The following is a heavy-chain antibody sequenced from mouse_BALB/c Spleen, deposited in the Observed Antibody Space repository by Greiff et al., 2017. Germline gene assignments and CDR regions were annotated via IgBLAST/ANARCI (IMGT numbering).Heavy chain of an antibody. J-gene: IGHJ1*01. V-gene: IGHV1S81*02. Sequence: QVQLQQSGAELVKPGASVKLSCKASGYTFTSYYMYWVKQRPGQGLEWIGEINPSNGGTNFNEKFKSKATLTVDKSSSTAYMQLSSLTSEDSAVYCCTRGGYFDVWGAGTTVTVSS. CDR3: TRGGYFDV. CDR2: INPSNGGT. CDR1: GYTFTSYY.